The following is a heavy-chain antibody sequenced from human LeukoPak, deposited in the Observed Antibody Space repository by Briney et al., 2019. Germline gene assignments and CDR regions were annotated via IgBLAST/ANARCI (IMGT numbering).Heavy chain of an antibody. Sequence: GGSLRLSCAACGFTLGDHAMHWVRHTPGKGLEGVGGISYNSGSLVYAASVKGRFTISRDNGKQSLFLQMNSLGPEDTAVYFCAKVGAVSLESWGQGTLVTVSS. CDR1: GFTLGDHA. D-gene: IGHD6-19*01. V-gene: IGHV3-9*01. CDR3: AKVGAVSLES. J-gene: IGHJ4*02. CDR2: ISYNSGSL.